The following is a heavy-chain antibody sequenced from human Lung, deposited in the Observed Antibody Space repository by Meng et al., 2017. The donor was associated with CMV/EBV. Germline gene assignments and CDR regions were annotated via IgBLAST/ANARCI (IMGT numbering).Heavy chain of an antibody. CDR3: ARASQAYCGGDCCEFDY. J-gene: IGHJ4*02. D-gene: IGHD2-21*01. CDR2: IIPIFGTA. Sequence: SVXVSXXASGGTFSSYAISWVRQAPGQGLEWMGGIIPIFGTANYAQKFQGRVTITTDESTSTAYMELSSLRSEDRAVYYCARASQAYCGGDCCEFDYWGQGXLVTVSS. CDR1: GGTFSSYA. V-gene: IGHV1-69*05.